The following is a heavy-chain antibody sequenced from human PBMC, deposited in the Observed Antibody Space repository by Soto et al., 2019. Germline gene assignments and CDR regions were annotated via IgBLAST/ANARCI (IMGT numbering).Heavy chain of an antibody. V-gene: IGHV4-31*03. J-gene: IGHJ4*02. CDR1: VGATSSGGSY. D-gene: IGHD6-13*01. CDR3: ARDSVAAGTFDY. Sequence: QVQLQESGPGLVKPSPTLSLTAPVSVGATSSGGSYWSWIRHPPGKGLAWIGYIYYGGTTSSNPSLQSRVNMSVDTSKNQFSLKLSSVTAADTAVYCCARDSVAAGTFDYWGQGTLVSVSS. CDR2: IYYGGTT.